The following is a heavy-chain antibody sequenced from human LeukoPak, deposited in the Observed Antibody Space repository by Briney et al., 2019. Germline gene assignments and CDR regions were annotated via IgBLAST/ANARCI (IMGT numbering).Heavy chain of an antibody. CDR3: AKGEDMVRGVNYFDY. CDR2: ISYDGSNK. CDR1: GFTFSSYG. D-gene: IGHD3-10*01. V-gene: IGHV3-30*18. J-gene: IGHJ4*02. Sequence: QAGGSLRLSCAASGFTFSSYGMHWVRQAPGKGLEWVAVISYDGSNKYYADSVKGRFTISRDNSKNTLYLQMNSLRAEDTAVYYCAKGEDMVRGVNYFDYWGQGTLVTVSS.